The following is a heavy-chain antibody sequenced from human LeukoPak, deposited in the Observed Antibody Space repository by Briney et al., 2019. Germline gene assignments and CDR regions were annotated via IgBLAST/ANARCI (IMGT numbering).Heavy chain of an antibody. CDR2: INSDGSST. CDR1: GFTFDDYG. V-gene: IGHV3-74*01. Sequence: GGSLRLSCAASGFTFDDYGMSWVRQAPGKGLVWVSHINSDGSSTTYADSVKGRFTISRDNAKNTLYLQMNSLRADETAVYYCARVRLDYDFWSGYYKNWGQGTMVTVSS. D-gene: IGHD3-3*01. J-gene: IGHJ3*01. CDR3: ARVRLDYDFWSGYYKN.